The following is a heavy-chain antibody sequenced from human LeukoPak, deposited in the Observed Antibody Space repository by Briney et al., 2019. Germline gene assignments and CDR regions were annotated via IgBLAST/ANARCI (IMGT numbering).Heavy chain of an antibody. V-gene: IGHV3-48*02. J-gene: IGHJ4*02. CDR3: ARSYGYSYGEDY. CDR2: ISSGSSTI. CDR1: GFTFSSYS. D-gene: IGHD5-18*01. Sequence: GGSLRLSCAASGFTFSSYSMNWVRQAPGRGLEWVSYISSGSSTIYYADSVKGRFAISRDNAKNSLYLQMNSLRDEDTAVYYCARSYGYSYGEDYWGQGTLVTVSP.